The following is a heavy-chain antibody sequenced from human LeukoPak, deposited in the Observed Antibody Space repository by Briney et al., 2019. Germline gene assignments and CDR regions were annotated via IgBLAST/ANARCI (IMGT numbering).Heavy chain of an antibody. V-gene: IGHV1-2*04. CDR1: GYTFTGYY. CDR2: INPNSGGT. J-gene: IGHJ4*02. Sequence: GASVKVSCKASGYTFTGYYMHWVRQAPGQGLEWMGWINPNSGGTNYAQKFQGWVTMTRDTSISTACMELSRLRSDDTAVYYCARDLCLWSSTSCNPGDYWGQGTLVTVSS. CDR3: ARDLCLWSSTSCNPGDY. D-gene: IGHD2-2*01.